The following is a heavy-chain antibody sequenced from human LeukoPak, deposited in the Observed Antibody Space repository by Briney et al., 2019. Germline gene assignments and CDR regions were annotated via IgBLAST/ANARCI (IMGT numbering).Heavy chain of an antibody. Sequence: GGALRLSCAASGFTLSSYWMSWVRQAPGKGLEWVANINQDGSEKYYVDSVKGRFTISRDNAKNSLYLQINSLRAEDTAMYYCASSMWFGMRKIDYWGQGTLVTVSS. J-gene: IGHJ4*02. CDR1: GFTLSSYW. D-gene: IGHD3-10*01. CDR2: INQDGSEK. CDR3: ASSMWFGMRKIDY. V-gene: IGHV3-7*03.